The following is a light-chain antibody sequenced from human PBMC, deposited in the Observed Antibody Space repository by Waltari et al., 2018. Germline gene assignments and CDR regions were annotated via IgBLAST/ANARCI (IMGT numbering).Light chain of an antibody. V-gene: IGKV2-30*01. CDR1: QSLVYSDGNKH. Sequence: DVVMTQSPLSLPVTLGQPASISCRSSQSLVYSDGNKHRSWFQQRPGQSPRRLIYRVSNRDSGVPDRFSGSGSGTDFTLRINRVAAEDVGVYYCMQGRHWPYTFGQGTKLEIK. CDR2: RVS. J-gene: IGKJ2*01. CDR3: MQGRHWPYT.